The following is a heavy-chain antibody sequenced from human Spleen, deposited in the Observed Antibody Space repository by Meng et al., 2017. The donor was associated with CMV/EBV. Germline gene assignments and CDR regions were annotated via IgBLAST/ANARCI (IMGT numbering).Heavy chain of an antibody. J-gene: IGHJ4*01. CDR3: ARGRGYYYDSGIDY. CDR2: MSSRGSTI. Sequence: GGSLRLSCVASGFTFSDYSMSWIRQAPGKGLDWVSYMSSRGSTIYYADSVRGRFAISRDNAKRSLYLEMNSLRPEDTAVFYCARGRGYYYDSGIDYWGQGALVTVSS. V-gene: IGHV3-11*01. D-gene: IGHD3-22*01. CDR1: GFTFSDYS.